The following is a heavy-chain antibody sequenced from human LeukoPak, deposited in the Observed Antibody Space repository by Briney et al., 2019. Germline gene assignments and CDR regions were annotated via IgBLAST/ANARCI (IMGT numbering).Heavy chain of an antibody. CDR3: ARGTGSSWYGHNWFDP. V-gene: IGHV3-23*01. CDR1: GFTFSSYG. D-gene: IGHD6-13*01. J-gene: IGHJ5*02. Sequence: GGSLRLSCAASGFTFSSYGMSWVRQAPGKGLEWVSVISGSGGSTYFADSVKGRFTISRDNSKNTLYLQMNSLRAEDTAVYYCARGTGSSWYGHNWFDPWGQGTLVTVSS. CDR2: ISGSGGST.